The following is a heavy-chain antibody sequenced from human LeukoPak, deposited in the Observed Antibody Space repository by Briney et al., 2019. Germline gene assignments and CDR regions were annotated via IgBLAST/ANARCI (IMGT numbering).Heavy chain of an antibody. CDR3: AKDLGATSRWDYFDY. CDR1: GFTFRNYN. V-gene: IGHV3-21*04. Sequence: PGGSLRLSCAASGFTFRNYNMNWVRQAPGKGLEWVSSISESSSFIQYADSLKGRFAISRDNSKNTLYLQMNSLRAEDTAVYYCAKDLGATSRWDYFDYWGQGTLVTVSS. D-gene: IGHD1-26*01. J-gene: IGHJ4*02. CDR2: ISESSSFI.